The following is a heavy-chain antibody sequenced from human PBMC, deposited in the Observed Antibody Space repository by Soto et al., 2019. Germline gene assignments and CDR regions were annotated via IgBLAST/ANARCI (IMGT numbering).Heavy chain of an antibody. V-gene: IGHV3-23*01. CDR1: GFTFSSYA. J-gene: IGHJ6*02. D-gene: IGHD3-10*01. CDR3: AKDRWFGELASGMDV. Sequence: GGSLRLSCAASGFTFSSYAMSWVRQAPGKGLEWVSAISGSGGSTYYADSVKGRFTISRDNSKNTLYLQMNSLRAEDTAVYYCAKDRWFGELASGMDVWGQGTTVTVSS. CDR2: ISGSGGST.